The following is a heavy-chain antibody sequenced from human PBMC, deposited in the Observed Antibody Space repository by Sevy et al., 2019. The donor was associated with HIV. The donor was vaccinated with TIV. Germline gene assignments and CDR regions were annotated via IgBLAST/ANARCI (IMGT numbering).Heavy chain of an antibody. CDR1: GFTFSYYA. V-gene: IGHV3-64D*06. CDR2: ISSNGDST. J-gene: IGHJ4*02. CDR3: LKDLLRPVVVPAASFDY. D-gene: IGHD2-2*01. Sequence: GGSLRLSCSASGFTFSYYAMHWVRQAPGKGLQYVSCISSNGDSTDYADSVKGRFTISRDNSKNTLYLQMSSLRAEDTAVYYCLKDLLRPVVVPAASFDYWGQGTLVTVSS.